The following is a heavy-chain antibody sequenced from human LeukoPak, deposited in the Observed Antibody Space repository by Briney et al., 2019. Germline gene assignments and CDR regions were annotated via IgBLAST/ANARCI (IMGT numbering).Heavy chain of an antibody. Sequence: GGSLRLSCTTSGFTSGDYAMTWVRQAPGKGLEWIGFTRSKPYGGTTDYAASVKGRFIISRDDSKSIAYLQMNSLQTEDTAVYYCAIQMTTGRRSYYFDYWGQGTLVTVSS. CDR3: AIQMTTGRRSYYFDY. CDR2: TRSKPYGGTT. CDR1: GFTSGDYA. D-gene: IGHD4-11*01. V-gene: IGHV3-49*04. J-gene: IGHJ4*02.